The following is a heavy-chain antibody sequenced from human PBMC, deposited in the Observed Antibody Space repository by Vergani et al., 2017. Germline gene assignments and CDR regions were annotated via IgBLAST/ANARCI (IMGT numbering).Heavy chain of an antibody. D-gene: IGHD6-6*01. Sequence: QLQLQESGPGLVKPSETLSLTCTVSGGSISSSSYYWGWIRQPPGKGLEWIGSIYYSGSTYYNPSLKSRVTISVDTSKNQFSLKLSSVTAADTAEYYCARQPHLRAALHFDYWGQGTLVTVSS. CDR1: GGSISSSSYY. V-gene: IGHV4-39*01. J-gene: IGHJ4*02. CDR2: IYYSGST. CDR3: ARQPHLRAALHFDY.